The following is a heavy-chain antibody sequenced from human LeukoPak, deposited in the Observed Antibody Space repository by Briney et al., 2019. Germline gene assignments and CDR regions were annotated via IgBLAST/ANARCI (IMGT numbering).Heavy chain of an antibody. J-gene: IGHJ1*01. V-gene: IGHV3-23*01. CDR1: GFTFSSYA. D-gene: IGHD3-22*01. Sequence: PGGSLRLSCAASGFTFSSYAMSWARQAPGKGLEWVSAIGGSGGSTYYADSVKGRFTISRDNSKNTLYLQMNSLRAEDTAVYYCAKGPPEYYYDSSGSNFQHWGQGTLVTVSS. CDR2: IGGSGGST. CDR3: AKGPPEYYYDSSGSNFQH.